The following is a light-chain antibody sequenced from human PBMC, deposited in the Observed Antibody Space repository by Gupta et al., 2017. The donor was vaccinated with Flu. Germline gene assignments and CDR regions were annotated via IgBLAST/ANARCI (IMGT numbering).Light chain of an antibody. CDR2: EVV. V-gene: IGLV2-23*02. CDR3: CSYTTAMTYV. Sequence: QSALTQPASVSGSPGQSITISCTGTSSDVGAYTLVSWYKQDPGKAPRLIISEVVKRASGVSTRFADSKSGNTASLKISGLQAEDEADYYCCSYTTAMTYVFGPGTKVTVL. CDR1: SSDVGAYTL. J-gene: IGLJ1*01.